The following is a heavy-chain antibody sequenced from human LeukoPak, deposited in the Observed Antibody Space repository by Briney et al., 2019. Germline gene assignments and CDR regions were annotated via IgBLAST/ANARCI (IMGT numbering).Heavy chain of an antibody. CDR2: IYYSGST. V-gene: IGHV4-30-4*08. CDR3: ARQLWVRGVIITGGEPYFDY. D-gene: IGHD3-10*01. CDR1: GGSISSGDYY. Sequence: SETLSLTRTVSGGSISSGDYYWSWIRQPPGKGLEWIGYIYYSGSTYYNPSLKSLVTISVDTSKNQFSLKLSSVTAADTAVYYCARQLWVRGVIITGGEPYFDYWGQGTLVTVSS. J-gene: IGHJ4*02.